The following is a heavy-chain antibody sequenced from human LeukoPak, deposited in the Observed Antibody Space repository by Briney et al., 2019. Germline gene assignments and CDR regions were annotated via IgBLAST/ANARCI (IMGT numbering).Heavy chain of an antibody. V-gene: IGHV4-4*07. D-gene: IGHD2-2*02. CDR3: ARDHCSSTSCYRSFDY. J-gene: IGHJ4*02. CDR2: IYTSGST. CDR1: GGSISSYY. Sequence: PSETLSLTCTVSGGSISSYYWSWIRQPAGKGLEWIGRIYTSGSTNYNPSLKSRVTMSVDTSKNQFSLKLSSVTAADTAVYYCARDHCSSTSCYRSFDYWGQGTLVTVS.